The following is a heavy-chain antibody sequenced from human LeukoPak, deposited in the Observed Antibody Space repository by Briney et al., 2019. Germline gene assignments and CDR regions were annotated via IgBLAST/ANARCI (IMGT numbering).Heavy chain of an antibody. CDR3: ASAGIAVAGPPSFDY. CDR2: IKKDGSKK. V-gene: IGHV3-7*01. Sequence: GGSLRLSCAASGFIFSSTWMAWVRQAPGKGLEWVANIKKDGSKKYYVDSVKGRFTISRDNAKSALYLQMDTLRAEDTAVYYCASAGIAVAGPPSFDYWGQGTLVTVSS. J-gene: IGHJ4*02. D-gene: IGHD6-19*01. CDR1: GFIFSSTW.